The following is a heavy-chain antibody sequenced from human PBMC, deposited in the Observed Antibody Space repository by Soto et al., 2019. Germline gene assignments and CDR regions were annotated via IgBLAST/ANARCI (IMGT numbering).Heavy chain of an antibody. Sequence: SQTLSLTCAISGDSVSSNSAAWNWIRQSPSRGLEWLGRTCYRSKWYNDYAVSVKSRITINPDNAKSSLYLQMNSLRPADTALYYCARDFLGGEHPFYNNMDVWGQGTTVTVSS. CDR1: GDSVSSNSAA. CDR2: TCYRSKWYN. V-gene: IGHV6-1*01. D-gene: IGHD1-1*01. J-gene: IGHJ6*02. CDR3: ARDFLGGEHPFYNNMDV.